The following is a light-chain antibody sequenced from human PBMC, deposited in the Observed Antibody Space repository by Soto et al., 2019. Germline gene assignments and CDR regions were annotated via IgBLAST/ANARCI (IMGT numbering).Light chain of an antibody. J-gene: IGKJ1*01. Sequence: EIVLTHSPGTLSLSPCERATLSCSASQSVSSSYLAWYQQKPGQAPRLLIYGASSRATGIPDRFSGSGSGTDFTLTINRLEPEDFAVYYCQQYGSSPETFGQGTKVDIK. CDR1: QSVSSSY. CDR3: QQYGSSPET. CDR2: GAS. V-gene: IGKV3-20*01.